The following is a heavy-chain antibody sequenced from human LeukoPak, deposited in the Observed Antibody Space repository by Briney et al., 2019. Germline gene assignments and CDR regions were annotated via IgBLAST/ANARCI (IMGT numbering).Heavy chain of an antibody. J-gene: IGHJ4*02. CDR3: AKKGAVSVTDYFDY. Sequence: GGSLRLFCAASGFIFSSYAMSWVRQAPGKGLEWVSGVTSGGSAYYADSVTGRFTISRDNSKITLYLQMNSLRAEDTAVYYCAKKGAVSVTDYFDYWGQGTLVTVSS. D-gene: IGHD6-19*01. V-gene: IGHV3-23*01. CDR2: VTSGGSA. CDR1: GFIFSSYA.